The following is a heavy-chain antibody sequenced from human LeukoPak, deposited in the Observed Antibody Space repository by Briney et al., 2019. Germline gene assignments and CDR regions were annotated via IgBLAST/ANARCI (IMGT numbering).Heavy chain of an antibody. D-gene: IGHD3-10*01. V-gene: IGHV1-2*02. CDR2: INPNSGGT. CDR3: ARAYGSGSSYHPDY. J-gene: IGHJ4*02. CDR1: GYTFTAYY. Sequence: ASVKVSCEASGYTFTAYYMHWVRQAPGQGLEWMGWINPNSGGTNSSQKFQDRVTLTRDTSISTAYMELGSLRSDDTAIYYCARAYGSGSSYHPDYWGQGTPVTVSS.